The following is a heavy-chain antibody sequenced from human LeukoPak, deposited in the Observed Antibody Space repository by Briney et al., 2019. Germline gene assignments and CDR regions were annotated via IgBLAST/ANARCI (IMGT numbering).Heavy chain of an antibody. CDR2: IYHSGST. Sequence: SETLSLTCTVSGYSISSGYYWGWIRQPPGKGLEWIGSIYHSGSTYYNPSLKSRVTISVDTSKNQFSLKLSSVTAADTAVYYCARSSVVVTAAKWGYYFDYWGQGTLVTVSS. CDR3: ARSSVVVTAAKWGYYFDY. V-gene: IGHV4-38-2*02. CDR1: GYSISSGYY. D-gene: IGHD2-2*01. J-gene: IGHJ4*02.